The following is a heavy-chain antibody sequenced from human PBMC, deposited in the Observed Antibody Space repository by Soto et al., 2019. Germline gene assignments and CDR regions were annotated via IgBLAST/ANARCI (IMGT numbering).Heavy chain of an antibody. CDR1: GGSISIYY. J-gene: IGHJ6*02. CDR2: IYYSGSP. CDR3: ARLDGRLRLGELSLYHIYYYGMDV. V-gene: IGHV4-59*01. Sequence: PSETLSLTCNVSGGSISIYYWGCIRRPPGRGLEGIGYIYYSGSPHYNPALKSRVNISVDTSKNQFSLKLSSVTAADAAVYYCARLDGRLRLGELSLYHIYYYGMDVWGQGTTVTVSS. D-gene: IGHD3-16*02.